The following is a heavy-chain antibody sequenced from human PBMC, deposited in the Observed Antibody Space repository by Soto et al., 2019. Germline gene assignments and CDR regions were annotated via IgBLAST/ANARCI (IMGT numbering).Heavy chain of an antibody. CDR3: ARDRAGMATVYFDY. Sequence: SVKVSCKASGGTFSSYAISWVRQAPGQGLEWMGGIIPIFGTANYAQKFQGRVTITAYESTSTAYMELSSLRSEDTAVYYCARDRAGMATVYFDYWGQGTLVTVSS. V-gene: IGHV1-69*13. J-gene: IGHJ4*02. CDR1: GGTFSSYA. D-gene: IGHD4-4*01. CDR2: IIPIFGTA.